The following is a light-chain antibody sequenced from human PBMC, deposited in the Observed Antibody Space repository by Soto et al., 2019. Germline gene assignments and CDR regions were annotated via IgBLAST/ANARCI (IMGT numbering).Light chain of an antibody. V-gene: IGLV1-47*02. CDR2: SDS. CDR1: TSNIGSNF. J-gene: IGLJ3*02. CDR3: ATWDASLSGRV. Sequence: QSVLTQPPSASGTPGQRVTISCSGSTSNIGSNFVFWYQQLPGTAPKLLIYSDSQRPSGVPDRVSGSKSGTSASLAISGLRSEVEADYYCATWDASLSGRVFGGGTKLTVL.